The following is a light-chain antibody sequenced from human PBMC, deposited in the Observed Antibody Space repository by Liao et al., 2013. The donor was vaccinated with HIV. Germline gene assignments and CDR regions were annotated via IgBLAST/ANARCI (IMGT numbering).Light chain of an antibody. V-gene: IGLV3-1*01. CDR1: KLGDKF. J-gene: IGLJ2*01. CDR3: QVWDTRSDHLVV. CDR2: EAY. Sequence: SYELTQPPSVSASPGQTASITCSGDKLGDKFANWYQQKPGQSPVLVIYEAYKRPSGIPERFSGSNSGNTVTLTISETQAMDEADYYCQVWDTRSDHLVVFGGRDQADRP.